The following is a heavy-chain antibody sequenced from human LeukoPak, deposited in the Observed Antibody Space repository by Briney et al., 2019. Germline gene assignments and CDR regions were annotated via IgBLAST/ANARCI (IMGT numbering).Heavy chain of an antibody. V-gene: IGHV3-7*01. CDR1: GFTFSSYW. CDR3: ARDIEAAGLFLDY. CDR2: MKYDGSEK. Sequence: GGSLRLSCAASGFTFSSYWMSWVRQAPGKGLDWVANMKYDGSEKYYVDSVKGRFTISRDNAKNSLYLQMNSLRAEDTAVYYCARDIEAAGLFLDYWGQGTLVTVSS. D-gene: IGHD6-13*01. J-gene: IGHJ4*02.